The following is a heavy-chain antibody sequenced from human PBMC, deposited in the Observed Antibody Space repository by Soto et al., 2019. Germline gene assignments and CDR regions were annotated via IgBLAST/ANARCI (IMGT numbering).Heavy chain of an antibody. Sequence: ASVKVSCKASGYTFTSYYMHWVRQAPGQGLEWMGIINPSGGSTSYAQKFQGRVTMTRDTSTSTVYMELSSLRSEDTAVYYCARDLRKGITIFGVVPWFDPWGQGTLVTVSS. J-gene: IGHJ5*02. CDR3: ARDLRKGITIFGVVPWFDP. CDR1: GYTFTSYY. CDR2: INPSGGST. D-gene: IGHD3-3*01. V-gene: IGHV1-46*01.